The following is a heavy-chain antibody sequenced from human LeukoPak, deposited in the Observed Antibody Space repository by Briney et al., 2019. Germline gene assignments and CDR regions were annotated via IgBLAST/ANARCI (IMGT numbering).Heavy chain of an antibody. Sequence: SETLSLTCTVSGGSISSGDYYWSWIRQPPGKGLEWIGYIYYSGSTYYNPSLKSRVTISVDTSKNQFSLKLSSVTAADTAVYYCARVGLWFGEFGMDVWGQGTTVTVSS. CDR1: GGSISSGDYY. D-gene: IGHD3-10*01. J-gene: IGHJ6*02. CDR3: ARVGLWFGEFGMDV. CDR2: IYYSGST. V-gene: IGHV4-30-4*01.